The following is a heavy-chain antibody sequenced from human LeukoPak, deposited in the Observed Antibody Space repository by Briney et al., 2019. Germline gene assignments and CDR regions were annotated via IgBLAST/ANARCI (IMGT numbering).Heavy chain of an antibody. J-gene: IGHJ4*02. Sequence: PGGSLRLSCAASGFTFSDYYMSWIRQAPGKGLEWVGRVKSEADGGTTDYAAPVKGRFTISRDDSSNTLYLQMSSLRTEDTAVYYCTPTYYFDSSGYYALYDFWGQGTLVTVSS. CDR2: VKSEADGGTT. CDR3: TPTYYFDSSGYYALYDF. D-gene: IGHD3-22*01. V-gene: IGHV3-15*01. CDR1: GFTFSDYY.